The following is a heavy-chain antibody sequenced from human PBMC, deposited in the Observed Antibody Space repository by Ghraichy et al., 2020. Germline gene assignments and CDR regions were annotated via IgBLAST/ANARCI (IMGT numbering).Heavy chain of an antibody. D-gene: IGHD2-15*01. CDR1: GFTFSSYW. V-gene: IGHV3-74*03. CDR3: ARGPWRGYCSGRSWSVPAFDL. CDR2: INSDGSDT. J-gene: IGHJ3*01. Sequence: GGSLRLSCAASGFTFSSYWMHWVRQVPGKGLVWVSHINSDGSDTTYADSVKGRFTISRDNAQNTLYLQMNSLRAEDTAVYYCARGPWRGYCSGRSWSVPAFDLWGQGTMATVSS.